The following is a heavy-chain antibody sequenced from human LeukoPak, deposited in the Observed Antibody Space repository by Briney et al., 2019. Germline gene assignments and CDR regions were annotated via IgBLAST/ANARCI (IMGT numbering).Heavy chain of an antibody. V-gene: IGHV1-69*05. CDR1: GGTFSSYA. CDR3: ARDVGATVQTAFDI. Sequence: GASVKVSCKASGGTFSSYAISWVRQAPGQGLEWMGGITPIFGTANYAQKFQGRVTITTDESTSTAYMELSSLRSEDTAVYYCARDVGATVQTAFDIWGQGTMVTVSS. CDR2: ITPIFGTA. D-gene: IGHD1-26*01. J-gene: IGHJ3*02.